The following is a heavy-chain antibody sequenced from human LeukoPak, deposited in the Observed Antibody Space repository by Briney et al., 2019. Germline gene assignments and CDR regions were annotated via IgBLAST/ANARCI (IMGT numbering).Heavy chain of an antibody. CDR3: AKWAAIVVVPAATFDY. V-gene: IGHV3-23*03. J-gene: IGHJ4*02. CDR2: IYSGGST. CDR1: GFTFSSYA. Sequence: GGSLRLSCAASGFTFSSYAMSWVRQAPGKGLEWVSVIYSGGSTYYADSVKGRFTISRDNSKNTLYLQMNSLRAEDTAVYYCAKWAAIVVVPAATFDYWGQGTLVTVSS. D-gene: IGHD2-2*01.